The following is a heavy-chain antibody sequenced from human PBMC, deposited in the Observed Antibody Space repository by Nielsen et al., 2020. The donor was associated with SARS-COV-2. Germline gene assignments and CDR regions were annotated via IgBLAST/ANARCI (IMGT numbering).Heavy chain of an antibody. CDR3: AKDLWSGWFDP. Sequence: GESLKISCAASGFTFSSYAMHWVRQAPGKGLEWVAVISYDGSNKYYADSVKGRFTISRDNSKNTLYLQMNSLRAEDTAVYYCAKDLWSGWFDPWGQGTLVTVSS. CDR2: ISYDGSNK. V-gene: IGHV3-30-3*01. CDR1: GFTFSSYA. J-gene: IGHJ5*02. D-gene: IGHD3/OR15-3a*01.